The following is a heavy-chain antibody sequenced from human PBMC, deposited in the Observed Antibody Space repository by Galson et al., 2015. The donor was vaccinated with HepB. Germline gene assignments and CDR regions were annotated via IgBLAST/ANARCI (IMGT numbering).Heavy chain of an antibody. V-gene: IGHV3-30-3*01. CDR3: AREPYGPRAYGSSSWFDP. J-gene: IGHJ5*02. D-gene: IGHD6-13*01. CDR1: GFTFSSYA. Sequence: SLRLSCAASGFTFSSYAMHWVRQAPGKGLEWVAVISYDGSNKYYADSVKGRFTISRDNSKNTLYLQMNSLRAEDTAVYYCAREPYGPRAYGSSSWFDPWGQGTLVTVSS. CDR2: ISYDGSNK.